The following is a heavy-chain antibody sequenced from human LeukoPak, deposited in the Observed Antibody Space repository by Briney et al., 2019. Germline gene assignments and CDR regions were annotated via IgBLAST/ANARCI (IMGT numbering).Heavy chain of an antibody. J-gene: IGHJ4*02. D-gene: IGHD5-12*01. CDR1: GYTFTSYG. V-gene: IGHV1-18*01. CDR3: ARGNQLPPSSGYDHGDY. CDR2: ISAYNGNT. Sequence: ASVKVSCKASGYTFTSYGISWVRQAPGQGLEWMGWISAYNGNTNYAQKLQGRVTMTTDTSTSTAYMELRSLRSDDTAVYYCARGNQLPPSSGYDHGDYWGQGTLVTVSS.